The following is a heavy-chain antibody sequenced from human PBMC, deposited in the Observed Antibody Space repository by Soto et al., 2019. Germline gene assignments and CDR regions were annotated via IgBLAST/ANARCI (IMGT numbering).Heavy chain of an antibody. CDR3: ARRPRTHRYGMDV. Sequence: QVQLQESGPGLVKPSETLSLTCTVSGGSISSYYWSWIRQPPGKGLEWIGYIYYSGITNYNPSLKSRVTISVETSKNQFSLKLSSVTAADTAVYYCARRPRTHRYGMDVWGQGTTVTVSS. J-gene: IGHJ6*02. CDR2: IYYSGIT. D-gene: IGHD2-2*01. CDR1: GGSISSYY. V-gene: IGHV4-59*01.